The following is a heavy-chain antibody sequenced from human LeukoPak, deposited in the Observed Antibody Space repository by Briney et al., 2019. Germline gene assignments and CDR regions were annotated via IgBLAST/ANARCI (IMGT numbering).Heavy chain of an antibody. V-gene: IGHV1-46*01. CDR2: INPSGGST. CDR3: ARADTAMGKANDF. CDR1: GYTFTGYY. Sequence: GASVKVSCKASGYTFTGYYMHWVRQAPGQGLEWMGIINPSGGSTSYAQKFQGRVTMTRDTSTSTLYMELSSLSSEDTAVYYCARADTAMGKANDFWGQGTLVTVSS. D-gene: IGHD5-18*01. J-gene: IGHJ4*02.